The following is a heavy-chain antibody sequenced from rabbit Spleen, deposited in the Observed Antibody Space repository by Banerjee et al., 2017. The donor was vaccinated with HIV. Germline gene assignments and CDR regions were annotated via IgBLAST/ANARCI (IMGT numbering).Heavy chain of an antibody. D-gene: IGHD4-2*01. CDR1: GIDFSTYYY. CDR3: ARGYAGEGAYYSFDL. CDR2: IDTNDGDT. Sequence: QQQLEESGGGLVKPGGTLTLTCKASGIDFSTYYYMCWVRQAPGKGLEWIACIDTNDGDTDYANWPKGRFTISKTSSTTVTLQMTSLTAADTATYFCARGYAGEGAYYSFDLWGPGTLVTVS. V-gene: IGHV1S45*01. J-gene: IGHJ6*01.